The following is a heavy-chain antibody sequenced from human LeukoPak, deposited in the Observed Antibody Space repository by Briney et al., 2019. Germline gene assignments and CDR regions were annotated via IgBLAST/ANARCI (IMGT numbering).Heavy chain of an antibody. D-gene: IGHD2/OR15-2a*01. CDR1: GFTFSDHH. CDR2: IRSNPYGGTT. CDR3: TRGLLPGY. Sequence: GGSLRLSCAASGFTFSDHHMDWVRQAPGKGLEWVGFIRSNPYGGTTEYAASVKGRFTISRDDSKSIAYLQMNSLKTEDTAVYYCTRGLLPGYWGQGTLVTVSS. J-gene: IGHJ4*02. V-gene: IGHV3-49*04.